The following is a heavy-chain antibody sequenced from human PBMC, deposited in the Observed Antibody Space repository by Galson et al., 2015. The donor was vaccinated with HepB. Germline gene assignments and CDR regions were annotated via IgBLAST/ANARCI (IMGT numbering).Heavy chain of an antibody. J-gene: IGHJ4*02. CDR3: ARGGGILWFGEFPSHFDY. CDR2: ISAYNGNT. D-gene: IGHD3-10*01. CDR1: GYTFTSYG. Sequence: SVKVSCKASGYTFTSYGISWVRQAPGQGLEWMGWISAYNGNTNYAQKLQGRVTMTTDTSTSTAYMELRSLRSDDTAVYYCARGGGILWFGEFPSHFDYWGQGTLVTVSS. V-gene: IGHV1-18*01.